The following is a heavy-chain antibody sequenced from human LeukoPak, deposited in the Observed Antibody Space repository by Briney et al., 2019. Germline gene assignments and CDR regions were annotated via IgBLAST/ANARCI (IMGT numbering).Heavy chain of an antibody. D-gene: IGHD4-11*01. J-gene: IGHJ4*02. CDR1: GFTFSSYA. Sequence: AGGSLRLSCAASGFTFSSYAMSRVRQAPGKGLEWVSAISGSGGSTYYADSVKGRFTISRDNSKNTLYLQMNSLRAEDTAVYYCAKDRYSNYYFDYWGQGTLVTVSS. V-gene: IGHV3-23*01. CDR3: AKDRYSNYYFDY. CDR2: ISGSGGST.